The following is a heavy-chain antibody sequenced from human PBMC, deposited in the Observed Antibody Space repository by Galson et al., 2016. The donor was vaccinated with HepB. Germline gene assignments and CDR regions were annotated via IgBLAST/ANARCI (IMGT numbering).Heavy chain of an antibody. Sequence: SETLSLTCAVSGGSISSSNWWNWVRQPPGQGLEWIGQIYHSGISNYNPSLKSRVSISVDKSKNHFSLQLTSVTAADTAIYFCAKSRYSDTTGYFFPDFWGQGTLVTVSS. D-gene: IGHD3-22*01. V-gene: IGHV4-4*02. CDR3: AKSRYSDTTGYFFPDF. CDR2: IYHSGIS. CDR1: GGSISSSNW. J-gene: IGHJ4*02.